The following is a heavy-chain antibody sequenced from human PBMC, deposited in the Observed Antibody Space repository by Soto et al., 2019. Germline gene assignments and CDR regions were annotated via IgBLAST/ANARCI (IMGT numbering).Heavy chain of an antibody. CDR1: GFTFSSYS. Sequence: GGSLRLSCAASGFTFSSYSMNWVRQAPGKGLEWVSSISSSSSYIYYADSVKGRFTISRDNAKNSLYLQMNSLRAEDTAVYYCARGSRAVAAHFDYWGQGTLVTVSS. D-gene: IGHD6-19*01. CDR3: ARGSRAVAAHFDY. CDR2: ISSSSSYI. V-gene: IGHV3-21*01. J-gene: IGHJ4*02.